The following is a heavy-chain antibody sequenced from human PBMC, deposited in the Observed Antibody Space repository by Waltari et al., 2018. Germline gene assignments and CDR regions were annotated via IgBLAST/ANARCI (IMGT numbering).Heavy chain of an antibody. Sequence: EVQLVASGGGLVQAGGSLRLSFAAFGFTFRTYSMNWVRQAPGKGLEWVSSISSSSLYMSYADSVKGRVTISRDNAKNSLYLQMNSLRVEDTAVYYCARSSTTVTTFGWGQGTLVTVSS. D-gene: IGHD4-17*01. V-gene: IGHV3-21*01. CDR3: ARSSTTVTTFG. CDR1: GFTFRTYS. CDR2: ISSSSLYM. J-gene: IGHJ4*02.